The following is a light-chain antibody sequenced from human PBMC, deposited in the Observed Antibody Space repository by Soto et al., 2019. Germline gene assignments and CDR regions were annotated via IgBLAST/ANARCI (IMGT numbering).Light chain of an antibody. CDR3: QSYDSSLSAHYV. Sequence: QSALTQPPSVSGAPGQRVTISCTGSSSSIGATYDVQWYQQLPGTAPKLLIYGNSNRPSGVPDRFSGSKSGTSASLAITGLQADDEADYYCQSYDSSLSAHYVFGTGTKVTVL. CDR2: GNS. CDR1: SSSIGATYD. V-gene: IGLV1-40*01. J-gene: IGLJ1*01.